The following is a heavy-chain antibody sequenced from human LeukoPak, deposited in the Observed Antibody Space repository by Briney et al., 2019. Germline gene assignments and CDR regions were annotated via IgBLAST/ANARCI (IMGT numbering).Heavy chain of an antibody. Sequence: ASVKVSCKASGYTFTGYGISWVRQAPGQGREWMGWISAYNGNTNYAQKLQGRVTMTTDTSTSTAYMELRSLRSDDTAVYYCARTPSSIVATIYSDYWGQGTLVTVSS. D-gene: IGHD2-15*01. CDR3: ARTPSSIVATIYSDY. CDR2: ISAYNGNT. CDR1: GYTFTGYG. J-gene: IGHJ4*02. V-gene: IGHV1-18*01.